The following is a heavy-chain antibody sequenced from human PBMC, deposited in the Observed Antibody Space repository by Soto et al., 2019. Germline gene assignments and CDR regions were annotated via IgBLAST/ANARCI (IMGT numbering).Heavy chain of an antibody. V-gene: IGHV3-48*01. D-gene: IGHD4-17*01. CDR3: ARYQDCYGYNAFDI. CDR1: GFTFSSYS. CDR2: ISSSSSTI. Sequence: EVQLVESGGGLVQPGGSLRLSCAASGFTFSSYSMNWVRQAPGKGLEWVSYISSSSSTIYYAESVKGRFTISRDNAKNSLYLQMNGLSAEDTAVYYCARYQDCYGYNAFDIWGQGTMVTVSS. J-gene: IGHJ3*02.